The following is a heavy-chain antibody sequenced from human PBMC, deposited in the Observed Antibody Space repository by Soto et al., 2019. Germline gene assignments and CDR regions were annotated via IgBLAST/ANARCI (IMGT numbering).Heavy chain of an antibody. CDR1: GGSFSGYY. CDR2: INHSGST. CDR3: ARVGGLLWTYDYVWGSYRLTGGYFDY. Sequence: SETLSLTCAVYGGSFSGYYWSWIRQPPGKWLEWIGEINHSGSTNYNPSLKSRVTISVDTSKNQFSLKLSSVTAADTAVYYCARVGGLLWTYDYVWGSYRLTGGYFDYWGQGXLVTVYS. V-gene: IGHV4-34*01. D-gene: IGHD3-16*02. J-gene: IGHJ4*02.